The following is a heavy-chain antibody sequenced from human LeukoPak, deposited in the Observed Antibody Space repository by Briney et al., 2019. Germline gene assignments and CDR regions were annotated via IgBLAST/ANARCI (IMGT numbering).Heavy chain of an antibody. CDR1: GGSISSYY. D-gene: IGHD3-9*01. V-gene: IGHV4-59*01. CDR2: IYYSGST. CDR3: ARAVPPGITIPY. J-gene: IGHJ4*02. Sequence: PSETLSLTCTVSGGSISSYYWSWIRQPPGKGLEWIGYIYYSGSTNYNPSLKSRVTISVDTSKNQFSLKLSSVTAADTAVYYCARAVPPGITIPYWGQGTLVTVSS.